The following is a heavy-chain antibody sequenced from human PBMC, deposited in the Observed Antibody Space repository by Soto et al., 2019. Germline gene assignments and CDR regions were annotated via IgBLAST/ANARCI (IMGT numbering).Heavy chain of an antibody. Sequence: GGSLRLSCAASGFTFSSYGMHWVRQAPGKGLEWVTGILYDGSDKYYADSVKGRFTISRENSKNTLYLQMNSLRTEDSAVYYCAKAGGGLGDFVHPWGQGTQVTVYS. D-gene: IGHD2-21*01. CDR2: ILYDGSDK. CDR3: AKAGGGLGDFVHP. CDR1: GFTFSSYG. V-gene: IGHV3-30*18. J-gene: IGHJ5*02.